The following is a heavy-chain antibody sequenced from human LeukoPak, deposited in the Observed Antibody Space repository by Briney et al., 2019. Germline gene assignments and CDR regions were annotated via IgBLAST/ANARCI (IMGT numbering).Heavy chain of an antibody. J-gene: IGHJ2*01. CDR2: IYYSGST. V-gene: IGHV4-30-4*01. D-gene: IGHD4-17*01. CDR1: GGSISSGDYY. Sequence: SETLSLTCTVSGGSISSGDYYWSWIRQPPGKGLEWIGYIYYSGSTYCNPSLKSRVTISVDTSKNQFSLKLSSVTAADTAVYYCARGEDYVPRGWYFDLWGRGTLVTVSS. CDR3: ARGEDYVPRGWYFDL.